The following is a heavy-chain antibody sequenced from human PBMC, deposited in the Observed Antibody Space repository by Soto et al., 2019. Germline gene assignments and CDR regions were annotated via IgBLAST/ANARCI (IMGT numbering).Heavy chain of an antibody. CDR1: GYSFTNNG. V-gene: IGHV1-8*01. Sequence: ASVKVSCKASGYSFTNNGVSWVRQATGQGLEWMGCMNPGSGDTGYAQKFQGRVTMTRDISIATAYLELSSLRSDDTAIDYCARMATFGSLNWFDPGGQGTLVTVYS. D-gene: IGHD3-16*01. CDR2: MNPGSGDT. CDR3: ARMATFGSLNWFDP. J-gene: IGHJ5*02.